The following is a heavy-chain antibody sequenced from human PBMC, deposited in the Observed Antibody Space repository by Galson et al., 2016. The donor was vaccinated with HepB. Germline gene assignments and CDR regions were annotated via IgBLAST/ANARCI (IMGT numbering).Heavy chain of an antibody. D-gene: IGHD3-10*01. J-gene: IGHJ6*02. CDR2: INSDGGSK. Sequence: SLRLSCAASGFTFSSYWMHWVRQAPGKGLVWVSRINSDGGSKDYADSVTGRFTISRDNAKNTLYLQMNSLRDEDTAVYFRARGGGKPGISYGLDVWGQGTTVTVSS. V-gene: IGHV3-74*01. CDR1: GFTFSSYW. CDR3: ARGGGKPGISYGLDV.